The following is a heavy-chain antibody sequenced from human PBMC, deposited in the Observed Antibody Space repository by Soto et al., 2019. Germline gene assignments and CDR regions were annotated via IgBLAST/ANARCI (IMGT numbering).Heavy chain of an antibody. D-gene: IGHD3-9*01. Sequence: ASVKVSCKASGYTFTSYGFSWVRQAPGQGLEWMGWISAANDNTEYAQKLQGRVTLTTDTSTSTAYMELRSLRSDDTAVYYCARAGLRYFDWASSDFWGQGTLVTVSS. CDR2: ISAANDNT. V-gene: IGHV1-18*01. J-gene: IGHJ4*02. CDR3: ARAGLRYFDWASSDF. CDR1: GYTFTSYG.